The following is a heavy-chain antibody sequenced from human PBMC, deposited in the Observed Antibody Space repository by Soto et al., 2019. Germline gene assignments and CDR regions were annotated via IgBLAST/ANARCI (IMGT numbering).Heavy chain of an antibody. J-gene: IGHJ6*02. CDR1: GYTFTGYY. V-gene: IGHV1-2*02. CDR3: ARAGIAAAGSGVFAMDV. D-gene: IGHD6-13*01. CDR2: INPTSGGT. Sequence: ASVKVSFKASGYTFTGYYMHWLRQAPGKWLEWMGWINPTSGGTNYAQKFQGRVTMTRDTSISTAYMELSRLRSGDTAVYYCARAGIAAAGSGVFAMDVWGQGTTVTVSS.